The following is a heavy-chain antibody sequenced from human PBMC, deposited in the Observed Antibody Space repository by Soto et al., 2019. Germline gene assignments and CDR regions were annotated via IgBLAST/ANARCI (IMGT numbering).Heavy chain of an antibody. Sequence: GGSLRLSCAASGFTFSSYAMHWVRQAPGKGLEWVAVISYDGSNKYYADSVKGRFTISRDNSKNTLYLQMNSLRAEDTAVYYCARERSLRYFDWLSTIYYYYGMDVWGQGTTVTVSS. D-gene: IGHD3-9*01. CDR1: GFTFSSYA. J-gene: IGHJ6*02. CDR2: ISYDGSNK. V-gene: IGHV3-30-3*01. CDR3: ARERSLRYFDWLSTIYYYYGMDV.